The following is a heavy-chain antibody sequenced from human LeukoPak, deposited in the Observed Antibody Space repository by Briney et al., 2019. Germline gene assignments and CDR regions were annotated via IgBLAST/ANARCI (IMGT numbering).Heavy chain of an antibody. J-gene: IGHJ5*02. D-gene: IGHD5-24*01. CDR2: IIPIFGTA. CDR3: ARDLTEDGHNLGNWFDP. V-gene: IGHV1-69*13. Sequence: GASVKVSCKASGGTFSSYAISWVRQAPGQGLEWMGGIIPIFGTANYAQKFQGRVTITADESTSTAYMELSSLRSEDTAVYYCARDLTEDGHNLGNWFDPWGQGTLVTVSS. CDR1: GGTFSSYA.